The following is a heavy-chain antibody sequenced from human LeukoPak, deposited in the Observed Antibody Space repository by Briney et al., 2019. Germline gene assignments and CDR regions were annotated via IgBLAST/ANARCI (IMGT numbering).Heavy chain of an antibody. V-gene: IGHV3-30*03. Sequence: GRSLRLSCAASGFTFSSYGMHWVRQAPGKGLEWVAVISYDGSNKYYADSVKGRFTISRDNSKNTLYLQMNSLRAEDTAVYYCARTTYYYDSSGYYTGSHYFDYWGQGTLVTVSS. CDR1: GFTFSSYG. J-gene: IGHJ4*02. D-gene: IGHD3-22*01. CDR3: ARTTYYYDSSGYYTGSHYFDY. CDR2: ISYDGSNK.